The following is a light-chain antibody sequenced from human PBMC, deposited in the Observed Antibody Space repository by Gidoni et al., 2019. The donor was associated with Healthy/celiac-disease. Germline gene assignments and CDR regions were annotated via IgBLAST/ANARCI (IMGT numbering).Light chain of an antibody. CDR2: GAS. CDR3: QQYGSSPPYT. J-gene: IGKJ2*01. V-gene: IGKV3-20*01. Sequence: DIVLTQSPGTLFLSPGARATLTCRASQSVSSSYLAWYQQKPGQAPRLLIYGASSRATGIPDRCSGSGSGTDFTLTISRLEPEDFAVYYCQQYGSSPPYTFGQGTKLEIK. CDR1: QSVSSSY.